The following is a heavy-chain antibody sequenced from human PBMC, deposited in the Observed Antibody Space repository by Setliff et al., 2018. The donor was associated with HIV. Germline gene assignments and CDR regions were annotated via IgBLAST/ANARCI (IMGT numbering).Heavy chain of an antibody. J-gene: IGHJ3*01. CDR2: ISPETGNT. V-gene: IGHV1-18*04. Sequence: ASVKVSCKASGGTFSSYTINWVRQAPGQGLEWMGWISPETGNTNYAQRLQGRVSLTIDTSASTAYMELRSLRSDDTAVYYCARDDGGYNYAEAFDVWGQGTMVTVSS. CDR3: ARDDGGYNYAEAFDV. CDR1: GGTFSSYT. D-gene: IGHD3-16*01.